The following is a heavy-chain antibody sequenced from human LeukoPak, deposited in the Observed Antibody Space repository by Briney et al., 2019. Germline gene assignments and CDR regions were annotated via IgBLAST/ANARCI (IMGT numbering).Heavy chain of an antibody. D-gene: IGHD3-22*01. V-gene: IGHV4-39*01. CDR2: VSHSGTT. CDR3: ARHIMIVVTEYHFDD. Sequence: SETLSLTCTVSGGSISTSGYFWGWIRQSPGKGLEWIGSVSHSGTTYYNPPLQSRVTISVDTSKDQFSLELRSATAADTAVYYCARHIMIVVTEYHFDDWGQGTQVSVFS. CDR1: GGSISTSGYF. J-gene: IGHJ4*02.